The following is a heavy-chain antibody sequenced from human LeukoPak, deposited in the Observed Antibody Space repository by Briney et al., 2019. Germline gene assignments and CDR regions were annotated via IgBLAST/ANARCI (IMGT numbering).Heavy chain of an antibody. V-gene: IGHV3-21*01. J-gene: IGHJ4*02. CDR2: ISSSSSYI. Sequence: GGSLRLSCAASGFTFSSYSMNWVRQAPGKGMEWVSSISSSSSYIYYADSVKGRFTISRDNAKNSLYLQMNSLRAEDTAVYYCARGDYVWGTIKNWGQGTLVTVSS. D-gene: IGHD3-16*01. CDR1: GFTFSSYS. CDR3: ARGDYVWGTIKN.